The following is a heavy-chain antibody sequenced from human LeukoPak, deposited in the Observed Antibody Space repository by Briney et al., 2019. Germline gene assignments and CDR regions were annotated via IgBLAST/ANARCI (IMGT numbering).Heavy chain of an antibody. J-gene: IGHJ6*03. V-gene: IGHV4-30-2*01. CDR3: ARGSPWREASNYYYYYMDV. Sequence: KPSETLSLTCTVSGGSISSGGYYWSWIRQPPGKGLEWIGYIYHSGSTYYNPSLKSRVTISVDRSKNQFSLKLSSVTAADTAVYYCARGSPWREASNYYYYYMDVWGKGTTVTVSS. CDR1: GGSISSGGYY. CDR2: IYHSGST. D-gene: IGHD5-12*01.